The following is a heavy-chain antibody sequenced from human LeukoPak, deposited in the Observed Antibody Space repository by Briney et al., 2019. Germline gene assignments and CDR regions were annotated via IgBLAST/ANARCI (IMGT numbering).Heavy chain of an antibody. J-gene: IGHJ5*02. D-gene: IGHD4-11*01. CDR2: IYYSGST. CDR1: GGSISSGGYY. CDR3: ARAPLYSGHAEWFDP. V-gene: IGHV4-31*03. Sequence: SETLSLTCTVSGGSISSGGYYWSWIRQRPGKGLEWIGYIYYSGSTYYNPSLKSRVTISVDTSQNQFSLKVNSVTAADTAVYYCARAPLYSGHAEWFDPWGQGTLVTVSS.